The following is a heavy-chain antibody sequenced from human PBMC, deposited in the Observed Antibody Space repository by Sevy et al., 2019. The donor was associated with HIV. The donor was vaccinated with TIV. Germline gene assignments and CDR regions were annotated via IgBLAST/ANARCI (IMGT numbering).Heavy chain of an antibody. D-gene: IGHD3-22*01. CDR3: ARFLSTSYYYYYAMDV. V-gene: IGHV1-8*01. J-gene: IGHJ6*02. CDR1: GYTFTSYD. Sequence: ASVKVSCRASGYTFTSYDINWVRQATGQGLEWMGWMSPNSGITGYAQKFQGRVTMTRNTSISTAYMELSSLESEDTAVYYCARFLSTSYYYYYAMDVWGQGTTVTVSS. CDR2: MSPNSGIT.